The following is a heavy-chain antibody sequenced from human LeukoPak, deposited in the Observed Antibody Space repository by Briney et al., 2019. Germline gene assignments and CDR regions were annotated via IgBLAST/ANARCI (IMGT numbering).Heavy chain of an antibody. Sequence: ASVKVSCKASGYNFNGSAVSWVRQAPGQGLEWMGWISASSGNTKLAQRLQGRVTMTTDTSTSTAYMELRSLRSDDTAVYYCARGFGVVAATISYLYYYMDVWGKGTTVTVSS. CDR3: ARGFGVVAATISYLYYYMDV. D-gene: IGHD2-15*01. J-gene: IGHJ6*03. CDR2: ISASSGNT. V-gene: IGHV1-18*01. CDR1: GYNFNGSA.